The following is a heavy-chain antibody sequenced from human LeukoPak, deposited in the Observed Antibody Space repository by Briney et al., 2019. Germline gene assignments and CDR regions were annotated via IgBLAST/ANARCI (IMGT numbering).Heavy chain of an antibody. CDR3: ARGGYGSGWDYMDV. CDR1: GDSISSGDYY. J-gene: IGHJ6*03. Sequence: PSQTLSLTCTVSGDSISSGDYYWSWIRQPAGKGLERIERISSSGSTNYNPSLKSRVTISVDTSKNQFSLKLSSVTAADTAVYYCARGGYGSGWDYMDVWGKGTTVTVSS. CDR2: ISSSGST. D-gene: IGHD3-10*01. V-gene: IGHV4-61*02.